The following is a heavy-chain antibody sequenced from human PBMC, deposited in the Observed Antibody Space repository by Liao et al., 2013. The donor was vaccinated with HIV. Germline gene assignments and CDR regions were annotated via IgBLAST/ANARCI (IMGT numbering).Heavy chain of an antibody. CDR1: GGSISSSSKY. CDR2: IYYSGST. D-gene: IGHD3-10*01. Sequence: QLQLQESGPGLVKPSETLSLICTVSGGSISSSSKYWGWIRQPPGKGLEWIGSIYYSGSTYYNPSLKSRVTISVDTPKNQFSLKLSSVTAADTAVYYCARVESYYGSGTSSPFDYWGQGTLVTVSS. V-gene: IGHV4-39*07. CDR3: ARVESYYGSGTSSPFDY. J-gene: IGHJ4*02.